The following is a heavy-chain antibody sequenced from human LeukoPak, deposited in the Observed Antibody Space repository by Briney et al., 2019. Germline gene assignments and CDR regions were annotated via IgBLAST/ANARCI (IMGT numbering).Heavy chain of an antibody. Sequence: ETLSFTCTVSGGSISSYYWSWIRQPPGKGLEWIGYIYYSGSTNYNPSLKSRVTISVDTSKNQFSLKLSSVTAADTAVYYCARGYGSGYYYPPFDYWGQGTLVTVSS. CDR3: ARGYGSGYYYPPFDY. V-gene: IGHV4-59*08. D-gene: IGHD3-22*01. CDR2: IYYSGST. J-gene: IGHJ4*02. CDR1: GGSISSYY.